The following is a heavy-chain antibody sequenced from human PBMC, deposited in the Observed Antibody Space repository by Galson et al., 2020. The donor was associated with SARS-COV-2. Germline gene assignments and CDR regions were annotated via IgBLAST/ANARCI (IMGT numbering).Heavy chain of an antibody. CDR3: ARGVNFHYADYGAFDF. D-gene: IGHD4-17*01. CDR1: GDSVRNHDSY. V-gene: IGHV4-61*08. J-gene: IGHJ3*01. Sequence: ASETLSLTCTVSGDSVRNHDSYWSWIRQPPGKGLEWIGYTSYIRDSDNNPSLKSRVTISIDTSMNQFSLKLGSVTAADTAIYYCARGVNFHYADYGAFDFWGQGTMVTVS. CDR2: TSYIRDS.